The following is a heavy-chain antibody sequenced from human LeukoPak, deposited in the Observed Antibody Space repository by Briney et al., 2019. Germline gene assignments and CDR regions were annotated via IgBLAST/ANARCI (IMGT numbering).Heavy chain of an antibody. Sequence: SETLSLTRTVSGGSISSSSYYWGWIRQPPGKGLEWIGSIYYSGSTYYNPSLKSRVTISVDTSKNQFSLKLSSVTAADTAVYYCARPDQNPMVRGVNLPKRYYYGMDVWGQGTTVTVSS. CDR3: ARPDQNPMVRGVNLPKRYYYGMDV. J-gene: IGHJ6*02. CDR1: GGSISSSSYY. D-gene: IGHD3-10*01. CDR2: IYYSGST. V-gene: IGHV4-39*01.